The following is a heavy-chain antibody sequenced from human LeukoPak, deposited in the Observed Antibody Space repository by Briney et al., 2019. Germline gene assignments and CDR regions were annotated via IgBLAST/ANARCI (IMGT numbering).Heavy chain of an antibody. CDR2: ISDYNGNT. Sequence: ASVKVSCKVSGYTLTELSMHWVRQAPGQGLEWMGWISDYNGNTKYAQKLQGRVTLTADTSTNTAYMELRSLRSDDTAVYYCARDGEYGASQYYLDYWGQGTLVTVSS. J-gene: IGHJ4*02. V-gene: IGHV1-18*01. D-gene: IGHD4/OR15-4a*01. CDR3: ARDGEYGASQYYLDY. CDR1: GYTLTELS.